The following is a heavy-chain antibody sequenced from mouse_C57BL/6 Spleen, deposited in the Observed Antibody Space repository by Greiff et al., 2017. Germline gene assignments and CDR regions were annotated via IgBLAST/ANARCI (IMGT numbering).Heavy chain of an antibody. Sequence: QVQLQQPGAELVKPGASVKMSCKASGYTFTSYWITWVKQRPGQGLEWIGDIYPGSGSANYNEKFKSKATLTVDTSSRTAYMQLSSLTSEDSAVYYCARGGYGSSYERLRYFDYWGQGTTLTVSS. CDR1: GYTFTSYW. J-gene: IGHJ2*01. CDR2: IYPGSGSA. D-gene: IGHD1-1*01. CDR3: ARGGYGSSYERLRYFDY. V-gene: IGHV1-55*01.